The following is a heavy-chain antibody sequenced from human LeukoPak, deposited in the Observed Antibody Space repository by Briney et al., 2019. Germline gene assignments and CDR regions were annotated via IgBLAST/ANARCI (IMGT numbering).Heavy chain of an antibody. J-gene: IGHJ4*02. V-gene: IGHV3-74*01. Sequence: GGSLRLSCTASGFTFSSYWMHWVRQAPGKGLVWVSRINSDGSSTSYADSVKGRFTISRDNAKNSLYLQMNSLRAEDTAVYYCARESMVRGVTDYWGQGTLVTVSS. CDR3: ARESMVRGVTDY. CDR2: INSDGSST. D-gene: IGHD3-10*01. CDR1: GFTFSSYW.